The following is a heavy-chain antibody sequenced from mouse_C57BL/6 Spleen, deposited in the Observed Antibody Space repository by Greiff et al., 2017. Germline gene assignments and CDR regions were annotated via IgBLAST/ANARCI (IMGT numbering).Heavy chain of an antibody. CDR1: GFTFSSYA. V-gene: IGHV5-4*01. CDR2: ISDGGSYT. J-gene: IGHJ2*01. Sequence: EVHLVESGGGLVKPGGSLKLSCAASGFTFSSYAMSWVRQTPEKRLEWVATISDGGSYTYYPDNVKGRFTISRDNAKNNLYLQMSHLKSEDTAMYYCASDMVTTALDYWGKGTTLTVSS. D-gene: IGHD2-2*01. CDR3: ASDMVTTALDY.